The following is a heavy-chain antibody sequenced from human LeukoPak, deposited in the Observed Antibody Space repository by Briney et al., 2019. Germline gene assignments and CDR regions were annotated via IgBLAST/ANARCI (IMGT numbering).Heavy chain of an antibody. CDR2: ISSSGTYT. V-gene: IGHV3-11*06. CDR3: ARACSGGSCLSGKDAFDI. CDR1: GFTFSDYY. Sequence: GGSLRLSCAASGFTFSDYYMSWIRQAPGKGLEWVSYISSSGTYTNYAASVKGRSTISRDNAKNSLYLQMNSVRADDTAVYYCARACSGGSCLSGKDAFDIRGQGTMVTVSS. J-gene: IGHJ3*02. D-gene: IGHD2-15*01.